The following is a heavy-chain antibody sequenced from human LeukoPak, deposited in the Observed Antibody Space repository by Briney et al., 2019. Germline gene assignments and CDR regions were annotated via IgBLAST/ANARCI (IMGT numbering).Heavy chain of an antibody. V-gene: IGHV3-23*01. J-gene: IGHJ4*02. Sequence: GGSLRLSCAASGFTFSSYAMSWVRQAPGKGLEWVSAISGSGGSTYYADSVKGRFTISRDNSKNTLYLQMNSLRAEDTAVYYCAKGKVGTAYYDFWSGYPLDYWGQGTLVTVSS. CDR1: GFTFSSYA. D-gene: IGHD3-3*01. CDR2: ISGSGGST. CDR3: AKGKVGTAYYDFWSGYPLDY.